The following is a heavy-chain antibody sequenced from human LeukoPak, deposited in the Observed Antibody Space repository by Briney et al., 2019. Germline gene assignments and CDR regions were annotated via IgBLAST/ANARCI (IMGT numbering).Heavy chain of an antibody. Sequence: SETLSLTCTVSGGSISSYYWSWIRQPPGKGLEWIGYIYCSGGTNYNPSLKSRVTISVDTSKNQFSLKLSSVTAADTAVYYCARLGTTVTSFDYWGQGTLVTVSS. D-gene: IGHD4-17*01. CDR3: ARLGTTVTSFDY. CDR1: GGSISSYY. CDR2: IYCSGGT. V-gene: IGHV4-59*08. J-gene: IGHJ4*02.